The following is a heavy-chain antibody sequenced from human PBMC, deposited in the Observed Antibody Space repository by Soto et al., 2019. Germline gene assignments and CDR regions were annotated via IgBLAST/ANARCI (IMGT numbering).Heavy chain of an antibody. Sequence: ASVTVSCKSPVNTVHNYAIHWVRQAPGQRLEWMGWINGGNGNTYYSEHFQGRVTFTRDTSAGTVYMQLNSLRAEETAVYYCAPNWFDPWGQGTLVTVSS. CDR2: INGGNGNT. V-gene: IGHV1-3*01. J-gene: IGHJ5*02. CDR3: APNWFDP. CDR1: VNTVHNYA.